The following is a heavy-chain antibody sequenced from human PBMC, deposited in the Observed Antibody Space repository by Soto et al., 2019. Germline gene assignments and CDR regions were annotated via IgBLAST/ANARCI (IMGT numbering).Heavy chain of an antibody. J-gene: IGHJ4*01. CDR3: ARALTGTFDY. D-gene: IGHD2-8*02. CDR2: IDSDGSST. V-gene: IGHV3-74*01. CDR1: GFTFSSYW. Sequence: PGGSLRLSCAASGFTFSSYWMHWVRQAPGRGLVWVSRIDSDGSSTNYADSVKGRFTISRDNAKNTLYLQMDSLRVEDTAVYYCARALTGTFDYWGQGALVTVSS.